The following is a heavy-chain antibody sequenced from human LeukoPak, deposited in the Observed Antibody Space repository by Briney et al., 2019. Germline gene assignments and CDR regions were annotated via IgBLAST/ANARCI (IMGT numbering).Heavy chain of an antibody. Sequence: ASVKVSCKASGYTFSNFDVNWVRQAPGQGLEWMAWMNPGSGDTGYEGKFQARLTMSRNTSITTASMDPSRLTSEDTAVYYCARPRRGYYTDVWGKGTTVIVSS. CDR2: MNPGSGDT. CDR3: ARPRRGYYTDV. V-gene: IGHV1-8*02. J-gene: IGHJ6*03. CDR1: GYTFSNFD.